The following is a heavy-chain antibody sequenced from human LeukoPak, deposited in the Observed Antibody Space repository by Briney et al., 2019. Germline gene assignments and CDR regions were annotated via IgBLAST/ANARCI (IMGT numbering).Heavy chain of an antibody. CDR2: IWYDGSNK. CDR1: GFTFSSYG. D-gene: IGHD3-3*01. J-gene: IGHJ4*02. CDR3: ARNSVLRFLEWFDY. Sequence: GGSLRLSCAASGFTFSSYGMHWVRQAPGKGLEWVAVIWYDGSNKYYADSVKGRFTTSRDNSKNTLYLQMHSLRAEDTAVYYCARNSVLRFLEWFDYWGQGTLVTVSS. V-gene: IGHV3-33*01.